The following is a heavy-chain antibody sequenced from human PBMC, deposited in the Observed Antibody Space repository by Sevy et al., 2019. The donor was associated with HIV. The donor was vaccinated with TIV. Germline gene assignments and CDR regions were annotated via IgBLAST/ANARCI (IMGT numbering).Heavy chain of an antibody. V-gene: IGHV3-23*01. D-gene: IGHD7-27*01. CDR1: GFTFSTYA. CDR3: TRYALTSRTWFDP. Sequence: GGSLRLSCAASGFTFSTYAMNWVRQAPGKGLEWVSTFGSGGVTTYYADSVGGRFTISRDISKNTLFLQMNSLRADDRAVYYYTRYALTSRTWFDPWGQGTLVTVSS. CDR2: FGSGGVTT. J-gene: IGHJ5*02.